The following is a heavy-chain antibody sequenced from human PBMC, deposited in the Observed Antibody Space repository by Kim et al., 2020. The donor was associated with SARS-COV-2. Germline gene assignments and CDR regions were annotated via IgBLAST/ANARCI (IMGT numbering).Heavy chain of an antibody. CDR3: ARNIGITMIVVVTGWFDP. D-gene: IGHD3-22*01. V-gene: IGHV4-31*03. Sequence: SETLSLTCTVSGGSISSGGYYWSWIRQHPGKGLEWIGYIYYSGSTYYNPSLKSRVTISVDTSKNQFSLKLSSVTAADTAVYYCARNIGITMIVVVTGWFDPSGQRTLLTVSS. CDR2: IYYSGST. CDR1: GGSISSGGYY. J-gene: IGHJ5*02.